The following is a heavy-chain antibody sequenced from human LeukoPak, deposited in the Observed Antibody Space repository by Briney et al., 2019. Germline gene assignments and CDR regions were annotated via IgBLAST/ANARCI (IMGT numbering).Heavy chain of an antibody. CDR3: AKDLTMIVVVTFFDY. J-gene: IGHJ4*02. CDR2: ISSSGSTI. CDR1: GFTFSDYY. D-gene: IGHD3-22*01. V-gene: IGHV3-11*01. Sequence: GGSLRLSCAASGFTFSDYYMSWIRQAPGKGLEWVSYISSSGSTISYADSVKGRFNISRDNSKNTLYLQMNSLRAEDTAVYYCAKDLTMIVVVTFFDYWGQGTLVTVSS.